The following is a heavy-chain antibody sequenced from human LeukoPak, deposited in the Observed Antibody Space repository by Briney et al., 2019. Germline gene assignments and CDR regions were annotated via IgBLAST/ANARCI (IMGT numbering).Heavy chain of an antibody. CDR2: IKQDGSEE. CDR1: GFTFSSYW. D-gene: IGHD3-9*01. CDR3: ARDILTGFGPYYYYGMDV. V-gene: IGHV3-7*01. Sequence: GGSLRLSCAASGFTFSSYWMSWVRQAPGKGLEWVANIKQDGSEEYYVDSVKGRFTISRDDAKNSLYLQMNSLRAEDTAVYYCARDILTGFGPYYYYGMDVWGQGTTVTVSS. J-gene: IGHJ6*02.